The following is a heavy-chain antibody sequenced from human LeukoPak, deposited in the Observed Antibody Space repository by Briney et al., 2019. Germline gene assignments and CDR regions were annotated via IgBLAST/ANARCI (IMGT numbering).Heavy chain of an antibody. D-gene: IGHD3-3*01. CDR3: AKDDEGYY. CDR1: GFTFSRSW. J-gene: IGHJ4*02. Sequence: PGGSLTLSCAASGFTFSRSWMSWLRQTPEKGLEWVANIKEDGSAKYYVDSVKGRFTISRDNAKNSLYLQMNSLRAEDTAVYYCAKDDEGYYWGQGILVTVSS. CDR2: IKEDGSAK. V-gene: IGHV3-7*04.